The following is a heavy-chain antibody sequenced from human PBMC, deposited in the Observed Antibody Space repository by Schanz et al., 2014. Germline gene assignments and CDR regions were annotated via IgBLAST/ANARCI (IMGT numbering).Heavy chain of an antibody. V-gene: IGHV3-30-3*01. CDR1: GFTLSSYA. Sequence: QVQPVESGGGVVQPGRSLRLSCAAYGFTLSSYAMHWVRQAPGKGLEWVAVISYDGSNKYYADSVKGRFTISRDNSKNTMYLQMNSLRAEDTAVYYCARANYRRKINFDYWGRGTLVTVSS. CDR3: ARANYRRKINFDY. J-gene: IGHJ4*02. D-gene: IGHD3-10*01. CDR2: ISYDGSNK.